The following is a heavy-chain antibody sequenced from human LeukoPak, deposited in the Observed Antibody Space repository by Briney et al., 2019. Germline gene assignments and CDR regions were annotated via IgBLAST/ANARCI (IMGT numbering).Heavy chain of an antibody. CDR1: GFTFSSYS. CDR3: ARKYEQT. CDR2: ISSGSDTI. V-gene: IGHV3-48*02. J-gene: IGHJ4*02. D-gene: IGHD2-2*01. Sequence: GGSLRLSCAASGFTFSSYSMSWVRQAPGKGLEWVSYISSGSDTIYYADSVKGRFTISRDNAKNSLYLQMNSLRDEGTAVYYCARKYEQTWGQGTLVTVPS.